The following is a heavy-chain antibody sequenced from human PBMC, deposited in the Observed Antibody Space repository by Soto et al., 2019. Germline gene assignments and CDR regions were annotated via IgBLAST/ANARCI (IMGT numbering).Heavy chain of an antibody. V-gene: IGHV4-39*07. J-gene: IGHJ4*02. CDR1: GGSISSSSYY. CDR2: IYYSGST. CDR3: ARGTLTSYFDY. Sequence: SLSLPCTVSGGSISSSSYYWGWIRQPPGKGLEWIGSIYYSGSTYYNPSLKSRVTISVDTSKNQFSLKLSSVTAADTAVYYCARGTLTSYFDYWGQGTLVTVSS.